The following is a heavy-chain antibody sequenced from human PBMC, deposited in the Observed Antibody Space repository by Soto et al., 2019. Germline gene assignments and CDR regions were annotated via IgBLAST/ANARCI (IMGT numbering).Heavy chain of an antibody. D-gene: IGHD5-18*01. CDR3: ARVFIYSYGVDY. V-gene: IGHV3-23*01. CDR1: GFTFSSYA. J-gene: IGHJ4*02. CDR2: ISGSGGST. Sequence: EVQLLESGGGLVQPGGSLRLSCAASGFTFSSYAMSWVRQAPGKGLEWVSAISGSGGSTYYADSVKGRFTISRDNAKNSLYLQMNSLRDEDTAVYYCARVFIYSYGVDYWGQGTLVTVSS.